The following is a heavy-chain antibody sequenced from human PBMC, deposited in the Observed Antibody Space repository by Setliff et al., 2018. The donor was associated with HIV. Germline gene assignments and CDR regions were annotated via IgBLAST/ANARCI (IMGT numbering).Heavy chain of an antibody. CDR2: INDGGNT. CDR1: GGSLSGYY. V-gene: IGHV4-34*01. D-gene: IGHD4-17*01. CDR3: ARRPISPFTLTTGMLDP. J-gene: IGHJ5*02. Sequence: PSQTLSLTCAVSGGSLSGYYWTWIRQTPEKGLQWIGEINDGGNTNDSPSLKSRVRMPVDTSKNQFSLRLISVTAADTAVYYCARRPISPFTLTTGMLDPWGQGIRVTVSS.